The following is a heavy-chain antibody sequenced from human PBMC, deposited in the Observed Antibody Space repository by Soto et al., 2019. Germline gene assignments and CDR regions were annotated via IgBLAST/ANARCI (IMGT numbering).Heavy chain of an antibody. J-gene: IGHJ5*02. V-gene: IGHV3-23*01. CDR2: VSGGMGVT. CDR3: TRWNGYGDL. Sequence: PGGSLRLSCAASGFTFRDYAMSWVRQAAGKGLEWVCAVSGGMGVTHYTDSVKGLFTISGDDSKNTVYLQMHSLRGEDTAVYYCTRWNGYGDLWGQGTLVTVSS. CDR1: GFTFRDYA. D-gene: IGHD1-1*01.